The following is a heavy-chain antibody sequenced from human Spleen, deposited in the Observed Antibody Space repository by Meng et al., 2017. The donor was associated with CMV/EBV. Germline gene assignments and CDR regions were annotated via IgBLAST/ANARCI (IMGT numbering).Heavy chain of an antibody. Sequence: WTASGFTFTSYPMTLVRQAPGKGLAWVSLITDSGDSPYYADSVKGRFIISRDNSKNMVYLQMKSLRADDTAIYYCAKTLNGYGGEDSWGQGTLVTVSS. CDR2: ITDSGDSP. CDR3: AKTLNGYGGEDS. CDR1: GFTFTSYP. D-gene: IGHD5-18*01. J-gene: IGHJ4*02. V-gene: IGHV3-23*01.